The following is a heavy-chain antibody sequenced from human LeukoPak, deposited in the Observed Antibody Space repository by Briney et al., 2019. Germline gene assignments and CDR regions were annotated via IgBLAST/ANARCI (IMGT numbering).Heavy chain of an antibody. D-gene: IGHD3-3*01. J-gene: IGHJ4*02. Sequence: GGSLRLSCAASGFTVSSNYMSWVRQAPGKGLEWVGRIKSKTDGGTTDYAAPVKGRFTISRDDSKNTLYLQMSSLKTEDTAVYYCTTDLVSGYYYWGQGTLVTVSS. CDR2: IKSKTDGGTT. CDR3: TTDLVSGYYY. V-gene: IGHV3-15*01. CDR1: GFTVSSNY.